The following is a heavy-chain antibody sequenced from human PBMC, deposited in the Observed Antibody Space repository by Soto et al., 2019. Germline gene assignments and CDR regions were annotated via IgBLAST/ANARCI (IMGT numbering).Heavy chain of an antibody. D-gene: IGHD3-10*01. CDR1: GFTFSDYY. Sequence: PGGSLRLSCAASGFTFSDYYMSWIRQAPGKGLEWVSYISSSGSTIYYADSVKGRFTISRDNAKNSLYLQMNSLRAEDTAVYYCAKDMVRGATSPYYYYYGMDVWGQGTTVTVSS. J-gene: IGHJ6*02. CDR2: ISSSGSTI. V-gene: IGHV3-11*01. CDR3: AKDMVRGATSPYYYYYGMDV.